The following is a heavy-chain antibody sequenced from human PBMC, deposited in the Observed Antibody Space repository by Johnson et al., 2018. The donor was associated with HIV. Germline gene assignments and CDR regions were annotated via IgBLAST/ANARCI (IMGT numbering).Heavy chain of an antibody. V-gene: IGHV3-30-3*01. Sequence: QVQLVESGGGVVQPGRSLRLSCAASGITFSDYAMHWVRQAPGKGLVWVAVISYDGSNKYYADSVKGRFTISRDNSKNTLYLQMNSLRAEDTAVYYCARAGAVGCDAFDIWGQGTMVTVSS. CDR1: GITFSDYA. CDR2: ISYDGSNK. CDR3: ARAGAVGCDAFDI. D-gene: IGHD6-19*01. J-gene: IGHJ3*02.